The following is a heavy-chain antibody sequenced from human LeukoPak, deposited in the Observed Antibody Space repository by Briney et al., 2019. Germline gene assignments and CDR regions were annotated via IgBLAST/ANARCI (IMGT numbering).Heavy chain of an antibody. D-gene: IGHD3-9*01. J-gene: IGHJ4*02. V-gene: IGHV3-23*01. CDR1: GFTFSNYA. Sequence: GASLRLSCVASGFTFSNYAMSWVRQAPGKGLEWVSAITGSGTSTYYADSLKGRFTISRDNSKNTVFLQMNSLRHEDTAIYYCVVWGDYDVLTGYYVPDYWGQGTLVTVSS. CDR3: VVWGDYDVLTGYYVPDY. CDR2: ITGSGTST.